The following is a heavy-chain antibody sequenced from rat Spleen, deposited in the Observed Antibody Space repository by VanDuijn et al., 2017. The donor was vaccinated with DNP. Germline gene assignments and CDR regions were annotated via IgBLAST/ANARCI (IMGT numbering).Heavy chain of an antibody. D-gene: IGHD1-12*02. CDR2: ISYSGGT. V-gene: IGHV3-1*01. Sequence: EVQLQESGSGLVKPSQSLSLTCSVTGYSITNYYWGWIRKFPGNKLEYIGHISYSGGTNYNPSLKSRISITRDTSKNHFFLHLNSVTTEDTATYYCTRRYDGTHYFGDYWGQGVMVTVSS. CDR1: GYSITNYY. CDR3: TRRYDGTHYFGDY. J-gene: IGHJ2*01.